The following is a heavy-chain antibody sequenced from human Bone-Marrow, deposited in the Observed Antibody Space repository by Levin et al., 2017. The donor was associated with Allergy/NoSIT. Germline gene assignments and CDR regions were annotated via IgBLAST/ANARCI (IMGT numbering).Heavy chain of an antibody. CDR2: IWYDGSNK. CDR1: GFTFSSYG. CDR3: ARGQQLVRVSFDY. J-gene: IGHJ4*02. Sequence: GESLKISCAASGFTFSSYGMHWVRQAPGKGLEWVAVIWYDGSNKYYADSVKGRFTISRDNSKNTLYLQMNSLRAEDTAVYYCARGQQLVRVSFDYWGQGTLVTVSS. D-gene: IGHD6-13*01. V-gene: IGHV3-33*01.